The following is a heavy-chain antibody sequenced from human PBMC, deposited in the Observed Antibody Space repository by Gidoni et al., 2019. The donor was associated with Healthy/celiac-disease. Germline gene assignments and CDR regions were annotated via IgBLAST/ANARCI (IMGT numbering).Heavy chain of an antibody. CDR3: ARGLSQLEGGTLFDP. V-gene: IGHV3-13*01. CDR1: GFTFSSYD. CDR2: IGTAGDT. Sequence: EVQLVESGGGSVQPGGSLRLSCAASGFTFSSYDMHWVRPATGKGLEWVSAIGTAGDTYYPGSVKGRFTISRENAKNSLYLQMNSLRAGDTAVYYCARGLSQLEGGTLFDPWGQGTLVTVSS. D-gene: IGHD1-1*01. J-gene: IGHJ5*02.